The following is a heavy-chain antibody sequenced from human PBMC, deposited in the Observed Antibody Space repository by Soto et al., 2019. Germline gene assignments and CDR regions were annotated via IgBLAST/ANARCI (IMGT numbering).Heavy chain of an antibody. V-gene: IGHV4-4*07. D-gene: IGHD2-15*01. Sequence: PSETLSLTCTVSGGSMTSYYWTWIRQPAGKGLEWIGRVYSSGGTHYNPSLKGRVTISLDTSKNQFSLKLSSVTAADTAVYYCARESGGGSRDFDYWGKGTLVTVS. CDR2: VYSSGGT. J-gene: IGHJ4*02. CDR3: ARESGGGSRDFDY. CDR1: GGSMTSYY.